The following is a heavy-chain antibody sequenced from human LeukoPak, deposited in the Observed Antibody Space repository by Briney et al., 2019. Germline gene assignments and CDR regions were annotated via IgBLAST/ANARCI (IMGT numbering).Heavy chain of an antibody. D-gene: IGHD2-21*01. V-gene: IGHV3-11*01. CDR3: TRERGTLTMWWALGKFDS. Sequence: PGGSLRLSCAASGFNFGDHYMSWIRQAPGKGLEWISYISGSGSSGSGNPLDYADSVKGRVTISRDNATSSLYLEMKSLRVEDTAVYYCTRERGTLTMWWALGKFDSWGQGTLVTVSS. J-gene: IGHJ5*01. CDR1: GFNFGDHY. CDR2: ISGSGSSGSGNPL.